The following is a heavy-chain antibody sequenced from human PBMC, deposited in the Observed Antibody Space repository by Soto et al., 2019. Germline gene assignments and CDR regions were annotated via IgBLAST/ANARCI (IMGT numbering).Heavy chain of an antibody. J-gene: IGHJ3*02. CDR1: GGTFSSYA. D-gene: IGHD2-2*01. Sequence: SVKVSCKASGGTFSSYAISWVRQAPGQGLEWMGMINPSGGSTSYAQKSQGRVTMTADKSTSTAYMELSSLRSEDTAVYYCARENCSSTSCYAFDIWGQGTMVTVSS. CDR2: INPSGGST. V-gene: IGHV1-69*04. CDR3: ARENCSSTSCYAFDI.